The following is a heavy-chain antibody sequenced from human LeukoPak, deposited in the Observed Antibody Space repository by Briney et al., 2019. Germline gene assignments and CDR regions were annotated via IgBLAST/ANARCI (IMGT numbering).Heavy chain of an antibody. CDR3: AKDLIAVGDGYYFDY. CDR1: GFTFSNYA. Sequence: PGGSLRLSCAASGFTFSNYAMTWVRQAPGKGWGGFSPVSRSGDSTYSADSVKGRFTISRDNSKNTLYLQMGSLRAEDTALYYCAKDLIAVGDGYYFDYWGQGTLVTVSS. J-gene: IGHJ4*02. V-gene: IGHV3-23*01. CDR2: VSRSGDST. D-gene: IGHD6-19*01.